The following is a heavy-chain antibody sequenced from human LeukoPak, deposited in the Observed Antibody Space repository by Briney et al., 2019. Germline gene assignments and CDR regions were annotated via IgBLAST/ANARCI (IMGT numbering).Heavy chain of an antibody. CDR2: INHSGST. CDR1: GGSFSGYY. Sequence: SETLSLTCAVYGGSFSGYYWSWIRQPPGKGLEWIGEINHSGSTNYNPPLQSRVTISVDTSKNQFSLKLSSVTAADTAVYYCARSSRTYFYYMDVWGKGTTVTVSS. CDR3: ARSSRTYFYYMDV. V-gene: IGHV4-34*01. J-gene: IGHJ6*03. D-gene: IGHD6-6*01.